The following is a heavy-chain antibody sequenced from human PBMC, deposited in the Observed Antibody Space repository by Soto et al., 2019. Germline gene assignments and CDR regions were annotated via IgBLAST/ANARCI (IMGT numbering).Heavy chain of an antibody. CDR2: IHYSGST. CDR3: ARVEDSSGPYWYFDL. Sequence: SETLCLTCTVSGVSFISYYWSWIRQPPGKGLEWIGYIHYSGSTSYNPSLKSRVAISVDTSKNQFPLKLSSVTAADTAVYYCARVEDSSGPYWYFDLWGRGTLVTVSS. J-gene: IGHJ2*01. D-gene: IGHD3-22*01. V-gene: IGHV4-59*01. CDR1: GVSFISYY.